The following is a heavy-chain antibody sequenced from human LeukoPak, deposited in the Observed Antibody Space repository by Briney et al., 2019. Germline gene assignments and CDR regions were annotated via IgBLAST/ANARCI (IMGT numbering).Heavy chain of an antibody. J-gene: IGHJ6*03. CDR2: ISGSGGST. D-gene: IGHD3-22*01. Sequence: PGGSLRLSCAASGFTFSSYAMSWVRQAPGKGLEWVSAISGSGGSTYYADSVKGRFSISRDNSKNTLYLQMNSLRAEDTAVYYCAKYGGFFDSSGYKYYYYMDVWGKGTTVTVSS. V-gene: IGHV3-23*01. CDR3: AKYGGFFDSSGYKYYYYMDV. CDR1: GFTFSSYA.